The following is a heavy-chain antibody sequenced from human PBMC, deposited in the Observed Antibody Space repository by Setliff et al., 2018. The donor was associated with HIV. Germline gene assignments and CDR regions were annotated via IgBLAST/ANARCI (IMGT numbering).Heavy chain of an antibody. CDR2: IYPDDSNI. D-gene: IGHD6-13*01. J-gene: IGHJ3*01. CDR3: ARRDGRSMNAFQI. CDR1: DYTFTTYW. Sequence: GESLKISCKAVDYTFTTYWIGWVRQMPGEGLEWMGVIYPDDSNIRYNPSFQSQVTISADKSITTAYLEIHNLNASDTATYYCARRDGRSMNAFQIWGPGTMVTVSS. V-gene: IGHV5-51*01.